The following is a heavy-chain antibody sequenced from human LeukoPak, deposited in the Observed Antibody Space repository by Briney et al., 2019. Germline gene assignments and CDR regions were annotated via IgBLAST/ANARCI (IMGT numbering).Heavy chain of an antibody. CDR2: IVGGGGTT. V-gene: IGHV3-23*01. D-gene: IGHD2-8*02. CDR3: AKARLSTGWAYNDY. J-gene: IGHJ4*02. CDR1: GFTFSGYA. Sequence: GGSLGLSCAASGFTFSGYAMSWVRQAPGKGLEWVSAIVGGGGTTFYADSVKGRFTISRDNSKNTVYLQINSLRAEDTAVYYCAKARLSTGWAYNDYWGQGTLVTVSS.